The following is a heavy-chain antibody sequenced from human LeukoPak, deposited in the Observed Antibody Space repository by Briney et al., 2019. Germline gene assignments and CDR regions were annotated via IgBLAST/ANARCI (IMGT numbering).Heavy chain of an antibody. CDR2: ISSSSNFI. CDR3: AKEGINCSGGSCYSYFDY. CDR1: GFNFKIYN. J-gene: IGHJ4*02. Sequence: GGSLRLSCAASGFNFKIYNINWVRQAPGKGLEWVSSISSSSNFIDYADSVKGRFTISRDNSKNTLYLQMNSLRAEDTAVYYCAKEGINCSGGSCYSYFDYWGQGTLVTVSS. D-gene: IGHD2-15*01. V-gene: IGHV3-21*04.